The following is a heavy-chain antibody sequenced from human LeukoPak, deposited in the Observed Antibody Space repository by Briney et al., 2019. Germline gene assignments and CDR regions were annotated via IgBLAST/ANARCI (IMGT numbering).Heavy chain of an antibody. CDR2: INPNSGGST. D-gene: IGHD1-7*01. J-gene: IGHJ4*02. CDR1: GYTFTGYY. Sequence: ASVKVSCKASGYTFTGYYMHWVRQAPGQGIDWMGWINPNSGGSTTYAQKFQGRVTMTRDMSTSTVYMELSSLRSEDTAVYYCARASPRITGATRGMSIDYWGQGTLVTVSS. V-gene: IGHV1-46*01. CDR3: ARASPRITGATRGMSIDY.